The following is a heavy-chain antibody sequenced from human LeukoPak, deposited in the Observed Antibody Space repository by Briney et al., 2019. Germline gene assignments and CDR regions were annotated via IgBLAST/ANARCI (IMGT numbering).Heavy chain of an antibody. CDR3: ARGNKWSFDS. D-gene: IGHD2-15*01. V-gene: IGHV3-11*06. Sequence: GGSLRLSCAASGFTFSDYYLSWIRQAPGKGLEWVSYISGISSYTNYADSVKGRFTISRDSAKNTLYLQMNSLRPEDTAVYYCARGNKWSFDSWGQGALVTVSS. J-gene: IGHJ4*02. CDR2: ISGISSYT. CDR1: GFTFSDYY.